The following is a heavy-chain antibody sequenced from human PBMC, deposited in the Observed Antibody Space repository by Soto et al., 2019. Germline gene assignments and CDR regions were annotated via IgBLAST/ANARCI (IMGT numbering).Heavy chain of an antibody. CDR3: ARETPLDPDYGENPFSDY. Sequence: EVQLVESGGGLVKPGGSLRLSCVGSGFTLSAYSMTWVRQAPGKGLEWVSLISSSGAYIHYADSVKGRFTISRDNAKNSLYLQMDSLRAEDTAIYYCARETPLDPDYGENPFSDYWGQGTLVTVSS. CDR2: ISSSGAYI. D-gene: IGHD4-17*01. CDR1: GFTLSAYS. V-gene: IGHV3-21*01. J-gene: IGHJ4*02.